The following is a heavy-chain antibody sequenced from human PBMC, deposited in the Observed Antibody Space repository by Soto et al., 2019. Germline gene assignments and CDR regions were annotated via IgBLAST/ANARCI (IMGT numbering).Heavy chain of an antibody. D-gene: IGHD2-15*01. Sequence: SETLSLTCSVSGDSISTVDYFWAWIRQPPGQALEYIGYIYKSATTYYNPSFESRVAISLDASKSQFSLNVTSVTAADTAVYFCARGRYCLTGRCFPNWFDSWGQGTLVTVSS. CDR1: GDSISTVDYF. J-gene: IGHJ5*01. V-gene: IGHV4-30-4*01. CDR2: IYKSATT. CDR3: ARGRYCLTGRCFPNWFDS.